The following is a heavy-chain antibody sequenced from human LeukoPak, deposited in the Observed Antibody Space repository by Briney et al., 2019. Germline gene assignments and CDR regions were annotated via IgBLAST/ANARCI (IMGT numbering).Heavy chain of an antibody. J-gene: IGHJ6*02. V-gene: IGHV3-30*18. D-gene: IGHD3-22*01. Sequence: GRSLRLSCAASGFTFSSYGMHWVRQAPGKGLEWVAVISYDGSNKYYADSVKGRFTISGDNSKNTLYLQMNSLRAEDTAVYYCAKDHRGYYDSSGYGYYYGMDVWGQGTTVTVSS. CDR2: ISYDGSNK. CDR1: GFTFSSYG. CDR3: AKDHRGYYDSSGYGYYYGMDV.